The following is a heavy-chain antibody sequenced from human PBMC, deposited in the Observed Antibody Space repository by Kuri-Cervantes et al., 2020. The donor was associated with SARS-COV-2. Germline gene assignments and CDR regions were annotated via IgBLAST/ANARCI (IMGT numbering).Heavy chain of an antibody. J-gene: IGHJ6*02. CDR2: ISGSSSYI. V-gene: IGHV3-21*01. CDR3: ARDRGFGVVIISLYYYGMDV. CDR1: GFTFGDYA. Sequence: GGSLRLSCTASGFTFGDYAMNWVRQAPGKGLEWVSSISGSSSYIYYADSVKGRFTISRDNAKNSLYLQMNSLRAEDTAVYYCARDRGFGVVIISLYYYGMDVWGQGTTVTISS. D-gene: IGHD3-3*01.